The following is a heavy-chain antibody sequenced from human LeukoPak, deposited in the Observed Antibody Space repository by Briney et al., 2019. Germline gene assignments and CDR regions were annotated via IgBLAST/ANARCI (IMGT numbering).Heavy chain of an antibody. D-gene: IGHD2-15*01. Sequence: PSETLSLTCTVSGGSISSYYWSWLRQPAGKGLEWIGRIYTSGSTNYNPPLKSRVTMSVDTSKNQFSLKLSSVTAADTAVYYCARGVVVVAAMEDYYYYYYMDVWGKGTTVTVSS. CDR1: GGSISSYY. V-gene: IGHV4-4*07. J-gene: IGHJ6*03. CDR3: ARGVVVVAAMEDYYYYYYMDV. CDR2: IYTSGST.